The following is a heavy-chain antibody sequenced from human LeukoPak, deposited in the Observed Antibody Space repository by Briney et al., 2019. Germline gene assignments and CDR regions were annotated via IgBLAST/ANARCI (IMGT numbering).Heavy chain of an antibody. CDR2: ISWNSGSI. V-gene: IGHV3-9*01. Sequence: GGSLRLSCAASGFTFDDYAMHWVRQAPGKGLEWVSGISWNSGSIGYADSVKGRFTISRDNAKNSLYLQMNSLRAEDTALYYCAKGGGAAAGTLDYWGQGTLVTVSS. CDR3: AKGGGAAAGTLDY. CDR1: GFTFDDYA. D-gene: IGHD6-13*01. J-gene: IGHJ4*02.